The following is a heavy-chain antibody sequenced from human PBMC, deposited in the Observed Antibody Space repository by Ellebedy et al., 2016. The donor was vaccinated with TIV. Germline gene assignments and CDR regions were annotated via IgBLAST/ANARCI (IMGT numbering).Heavy chain of an antibody. D-gene: IGHD3-16*01. V-gene: IGHV3-74*01. J-gene: IGHJ6*02. CDR3: RREGQRRFVPAV. Sequence: ESLKISCSASGFTFSSYWMHWVRQGPGKGLVWVSRIDGDGSTSSYADSVRGRFTISRDNARNTLYLQMNSLRAEDTAVYYCRREGQRRFVPAVWGQGTTVTVSS. CDR1: GFTFSSYW. CDR2: IDGDGSTS.